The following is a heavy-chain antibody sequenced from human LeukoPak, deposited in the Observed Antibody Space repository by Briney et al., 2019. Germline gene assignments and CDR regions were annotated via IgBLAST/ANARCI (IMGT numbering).Heavy chain of an antibody. CDR1: GFIFSDYW. CDR3: ARDRPARSDY. CDR2: INEDGSDE. Sequence: GGSLRLSCAGPGFIFSDYWMSWVRQAPGKGLEWVVNINEDGSDEYYVDSVKGRFTISRDNAKNSLYLQMNSLRAEDTAVYYCARDRPARSDYWGQGTLVTVSS. V-gene: IGHV3-7*03. J-gene: IGHJ4*02.